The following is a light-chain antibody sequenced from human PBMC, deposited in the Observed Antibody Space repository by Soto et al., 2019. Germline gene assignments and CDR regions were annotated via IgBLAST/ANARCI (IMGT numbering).Light chain of an antibody. J-gene: IGLJ1*01. Sequence: QSALTQPASVFGSPGQSITFSCTGTSSDVGGYNFVSWYQQHPGKAPKLMIYEVSSRPSGVSNRFSGSKSGNTASLTISGLQPEDEADYYCRSYTTSTTVVFGTGTKVTV. CDR3: RSYTTSTTVV. CDR1: SSDVGGYNF. V-gene: IGLV2-14*03. CDR2: EVS.